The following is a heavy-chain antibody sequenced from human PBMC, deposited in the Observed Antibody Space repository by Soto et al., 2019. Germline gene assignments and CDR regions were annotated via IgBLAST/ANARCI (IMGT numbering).Heavy chain of an antibody. CDR2: IRSKANSYAT. V-gene: IGHV3-73*01. J-gene: IGHJ4*02. Sequence: GGSLRLSCASSWFTFSDPAMHWVRQAFGKGLEWVGRIRSKANSYATAYAASVKGRFTISRDDSKNTAYLQMNSLKTEDTAVYYCATGYCSSTRCFSPSFDYWGQGTLVTVSS. CDR3: ATGYCSSTRCFSPSFDY. D-gene: IGHD2-2*01. CDR1: WFTFSDPA.